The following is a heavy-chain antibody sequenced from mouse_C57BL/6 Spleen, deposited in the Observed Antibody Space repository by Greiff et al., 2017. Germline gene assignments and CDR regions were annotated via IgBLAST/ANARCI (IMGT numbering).Heavy chain of an antibody. D-gene: IGHD2-3*01. V-gene: IGHV3-6*01. Sequence: DVQLQESGPGLVKPSQSLSLTCSVTGYSITSGYYWNWIRQFPGNKLEWMGYISYDGSNNYNPSLKNRISITRDTTKNQFFMKLNSMTTEDTATYYCAREDGYYVGAMDYWGQGTSVTVSS. CDR2: ISYDGSN. J-gene: IGHJ4*01. CDR1: GYSITSGYY. CDR3: AREDGYYVGAMDY.